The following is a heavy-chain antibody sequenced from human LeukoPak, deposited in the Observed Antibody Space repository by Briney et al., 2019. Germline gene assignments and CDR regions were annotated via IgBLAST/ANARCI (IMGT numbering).Heavy chain of an antibody. D-gene: IGHD3-22*01. Sequence: SETLSLTCAVYGGSFSGYYWSWIRQPPGKGLEWIGEINHSGSTNYNPFLKSRVTISVDTSKNQFSLKLSSVTAADTAVYYCAGTYYYDSSGYLSLRKFDYWGQGTLVTVSS. J-gene: IGHJ4*02. CDR2: INHSGST. CDR1: GGSFSGYY. V-gene: IGHV4-34*01. CDR3: AGTYYYDSSGYLSLRKFDY.